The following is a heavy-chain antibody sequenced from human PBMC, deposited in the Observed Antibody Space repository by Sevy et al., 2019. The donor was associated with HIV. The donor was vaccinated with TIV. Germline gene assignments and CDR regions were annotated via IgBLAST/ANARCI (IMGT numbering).Heavy chain of an antibody. V-gene: IGHV3-23*01. CDR3: ANSPLRCSGGSCYGTDY. CDR2: ISGSGGST. CDR1: GFTFSSYA. D-gene: IGHD2-15*01. Sequence: GGSLRLSCAASGFTFSSYAMSWVRQAPGKGLEWVSAISGSGGSTYYADSVKGRFTISRDNSKNTLYLQMNSLSAEDSAVYYCANSPLRCSGGSCYGTDYWGQGTLVTVSS. J-gene: IGHJ4*02.